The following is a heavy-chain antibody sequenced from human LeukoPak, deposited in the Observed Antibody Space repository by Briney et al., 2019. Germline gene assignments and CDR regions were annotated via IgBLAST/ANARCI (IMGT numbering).Heavy chain of an antibody. CDR3: ARHKGYCSGGSCYFYYGMDV. V-gene: IGHV4-59*08. Sequence: PSETLSLTCTVSGGSISSYYWNWIRQPPAKGLVWIGYIYYSGSTNYNPSLKSRVTISVDTSKNQFSLKLSSVTAADTAVYYCARHKGYCSGGSCYFYYGMDVWGQGTTVTVSS. CDR2: IYYSGST. J-gene: IGHJ6*02. CDR1: GGSISSYY. D-gene: IGHD2-15*01.